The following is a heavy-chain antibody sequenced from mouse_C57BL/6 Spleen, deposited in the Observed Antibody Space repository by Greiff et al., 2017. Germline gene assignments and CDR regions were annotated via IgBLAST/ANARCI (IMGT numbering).Heavy chain of an antibody. CDR2: IWGGGST. Sequence: QVQLQQSGPGLVAPSQSLSITCTVSGFSLTSYGVDWVRQPPGKGLEWLGVIWGGGSTNYNSALMSRLSISKDNSKSQVFLKMNSLQTDDTAMYYCAKHLDYGSSYGYGYAMDYWGQGTSVTVSS. V-gene: IGHV2-9*01. D-gene: IGHD1-1*01. J-gene: IGHJ4*01. CDR3: AKHLDYGSSYGYGYAMDY. CDR1: GFSLTSYG.